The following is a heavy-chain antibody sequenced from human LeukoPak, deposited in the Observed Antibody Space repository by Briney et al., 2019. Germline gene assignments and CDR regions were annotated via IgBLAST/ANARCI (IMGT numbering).Heavy chain of an antibody. Sequence: SVKVSCKASGGTFSSYAISWVRQAPGQGLEWMGGIIPIFGTANYAQKFQGRVTITADKSTSTAYMELSSLRSEDTAVYYCARDESGSYYPPYYWGQGTLVTVSS. CDR3: ARDESGSYYPPYY. CDR2: IIPIFGTA. V-gene: IGHV1-69*06. J-gene: IGHJ4*02. CDR1: GGTFSSYA. D-gene: IGHD3-10*01.